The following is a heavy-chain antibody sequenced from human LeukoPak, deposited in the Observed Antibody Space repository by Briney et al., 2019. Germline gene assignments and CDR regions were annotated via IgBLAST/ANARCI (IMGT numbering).Heavy chain of an antibody. V-gene: IGHV3-73*01. J-gene: IGHJ4*02. CDR3: AREDCRGVCSSRLDS. CDR1: GFTFSGSA. Sequence: GGSLRLSCAASGFTFSGSAMHWVRQASGKGLEWVGRVRNKANNYATAYGTSVEGRFTISRDDSKNTAYLQMNSLRAEDTAVYYCAREDCRGVCSSRLDSWGQGIVVSVSS. CDR2: VRNKANNYAT. D-gene: IGHD2-21*02.